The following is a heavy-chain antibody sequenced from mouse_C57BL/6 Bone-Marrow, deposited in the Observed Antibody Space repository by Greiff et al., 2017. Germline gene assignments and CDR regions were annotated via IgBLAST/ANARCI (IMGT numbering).Heavy chain of an antibody. J-gene: IGHJ2*01. CDR1: GYTFTTYP. Sequence: VQLQQSGAELVKPGSSVKMSCKASGYTFTTYPIEWMKQNHGKSLEWIGNFHPYNDDTKYNEKFKGKATLTVEKSSNTAYLELSRLTSDDSAVYYCAKSNTFFYYFDYWGQGTTLTVSS. CDR2: FHPYNDDT. D-gene: IGHD5-1-1*01. CDR3: AKSNTFFYYFDY. V-gene: IGHV1-47*01.